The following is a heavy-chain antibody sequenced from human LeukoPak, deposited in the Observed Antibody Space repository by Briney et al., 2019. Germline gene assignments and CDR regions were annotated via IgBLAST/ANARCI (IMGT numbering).Heavy chain of an antibody. V-gene: IGHV4-38-2*02. D-gene: IGHD3-3*01. CDR1: GYSISSGYY. Sequence: SETLSLTCTVSGYSISSGYYWGWIRQPPGKGLEWIGSIYHSGSTYYNPSLKSRVTISVDTSKNQFSLKLSSVTAADTAVYYCARVAPQTYYDFWSGYPYLNWFDPWGQGTLSPSPQ. CDR2: IYHSGST. CDR3: ARVAPQTYYDFWSGYPYLNWFDP. J-gene: IGHJ5*02.